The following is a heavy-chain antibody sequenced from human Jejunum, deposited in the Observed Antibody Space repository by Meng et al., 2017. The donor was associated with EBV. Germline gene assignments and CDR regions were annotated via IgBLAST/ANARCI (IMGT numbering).Heavy chain of an antibody. V-gene: IGHV4-4*02. Sequence: GQREESGPGLGKPCGTPFPPWAGPGGSISTDNWWSWVRQPPGKGLEYIGEIHHSGSTKYNPSLKSRVTISVDKSNNHFSLKLSSVTAADTAVHYCARDRGVEDYWGQGTLVTVSS. CDR2: IHHSGST. CDR3: ARDRGVEDY. CDR1: GGSISTDNW. D-gene: IGHD5-24*01. J-gene: IGHJ4*02.